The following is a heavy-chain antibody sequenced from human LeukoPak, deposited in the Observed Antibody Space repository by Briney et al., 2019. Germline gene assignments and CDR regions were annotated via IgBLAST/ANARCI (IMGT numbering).Heavy chain of an antibody. CDR3: VILEMVTAADAFDY. J-gene: IGHJ4*02. Sequence: GESLKISCKGSGYRFTTYWIGWVRQMPGKGLEWMGIIYPGDSDTRYSPSFQGHVTISADKSTTTAYLQWSSLKASDTAMYYYVILEMVTAADAFDYWGQGTLVTVSS. CDR1: GYRFTTYW. D-gene: IGHD2-15*01. V-gene: IGHV5-51*01. CDR2: IYPGDSDT.